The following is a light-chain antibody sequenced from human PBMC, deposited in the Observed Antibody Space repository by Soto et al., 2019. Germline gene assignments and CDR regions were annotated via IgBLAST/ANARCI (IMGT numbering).Light chain of an antibody. Sequence: EIVLTQSPAALSLSPGETATLSCRASQSLNNDLAWYQQKPGQAPRLLIYDASDRATGVPARFRGSGSGTDFTLTISSLVPEYVAVYYCQHRSNWPPYTFGQGTKLEI. CDR3: QHRSNWPPYT. J-gene: IGKJ2*01. CDR1: QSLNND. V-gene: IGKV3-11*01. CDR2: DAS.